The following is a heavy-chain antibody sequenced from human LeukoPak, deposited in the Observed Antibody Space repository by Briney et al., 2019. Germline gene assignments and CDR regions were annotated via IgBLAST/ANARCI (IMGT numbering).Heavy chain of an antibody. CDR3: ARGYSYGFS. Sequence: TSETLSLTCAVYGGSFSGYYWSWIRQPPGKGLEWIGEINHSGSANYNPALKSRVTISVDTSKNQFSLKLNSVTAADTAVYYCARGYSYGFSWGQGTLVTVSS. CDR2: INHSGSA. V-gene: IGHV4-34*01. D-gene: IGHD5-18*01. J-gene: IGHJ5*02. CDR1: GGSFSGYY.